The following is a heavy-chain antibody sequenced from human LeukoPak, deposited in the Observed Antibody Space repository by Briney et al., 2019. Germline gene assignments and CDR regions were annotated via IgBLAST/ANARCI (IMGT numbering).Heavy chain of an antibody. J-gene: IGHJ1*01. Sequence: ASVKVSCKASGGTFSSYAISWVRQAPGQGLEWMGRIIPILGIANYAQKFRGRVTITADKSTSTAYMELSSLRSEDTAVYYCARGPRRYDSSGHEYFQHWGQGTLVTVSS. CDR2: IIPILGIA. V-gene: IGHV1-69*04. CDR3: ARGPRRYDSSGHEYFQH. D-gene: IGHD3-22*01. CDR1: GGTFSSYA.